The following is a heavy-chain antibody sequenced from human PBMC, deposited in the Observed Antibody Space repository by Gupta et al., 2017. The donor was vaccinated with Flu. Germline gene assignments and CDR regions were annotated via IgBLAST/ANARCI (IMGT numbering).Heavy chain of an antibody. D-gene: IGHD3-22*01. CDR3: ARARSSGYYYADYYYYGMDV. J-gene: IGHJ6*02. CDR2: MNPNSGNT. Sequence: QVQLVQSGAEVKKPGASVKVSCKASGYTFTSYDINWVRQAPGKGLEWMGWMNPNSGNTGYAQKFQGRVTMTRNTSISTAYMELSSLRSEDTAVYYCARARSSGYYYADYYYYGMDVWGQGTTVTGSS. V-gene: IGHV1-8*01. CDR1: GYTFTSYD.